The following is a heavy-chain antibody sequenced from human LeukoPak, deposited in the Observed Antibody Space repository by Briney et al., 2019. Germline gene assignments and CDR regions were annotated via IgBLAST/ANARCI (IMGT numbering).Heavy chain of an antibody. D-gene: IGHD1-26*01. J-gene: IGHJ4*02. V-gene: IGHV4-38-2*02. CDR2: IYHSGST. Sequence: SETLSLTCTVSGYSISSGYYWGWIRQPPGKGLEWIGSIYHSGSTYYNPSLKSRVTISVDTSKNQFSLKLSSVAAADTAVYYCAREGLVGTDYWGQGTLVTVSS. CDR1: GYSISSGYY. CDR3: AREGLVGTDY.